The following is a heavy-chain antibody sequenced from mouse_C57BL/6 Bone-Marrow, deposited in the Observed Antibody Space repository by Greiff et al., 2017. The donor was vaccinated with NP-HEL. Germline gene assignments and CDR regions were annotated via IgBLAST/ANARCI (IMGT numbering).Heavy chain of an antibody. D-gene: IGHD1-1*01. CDR1: GYTFTSYG. J-gene: IGHJ4*01. Sequence: QVQLQQSGAELARPGASVKLSCKASGYTFTSYGLSWVKQRTGQGLEWIGEIYPRSGNTYYNEKFKGKATLTADKSSSTAYMELRSLTSEDSAVYFCARWGYYGSRDAMDYWGQGTSVTVSS. V-gene: IGHV1-81*01. CDR2: IYPRSGNT. CDR3: ARWGYYGSRDAMDY.